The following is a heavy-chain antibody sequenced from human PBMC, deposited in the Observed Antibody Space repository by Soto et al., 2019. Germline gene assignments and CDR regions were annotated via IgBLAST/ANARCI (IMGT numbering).Heavy chain of an antibody. J-gene: IGHJ5*02. V-gene: IGHV4-31*03. Sequence: PSETLSLTCTVSGASISSGGYYWTWIRQYPGKGLEWIGYVYYGGNTNFNPSLRSRVAMSVDRSKNQFSLDLKSVTVADTAVYYCARDRSASRYFYHLWGPGTLVTVSS. CDR3: ARDRSASRYFYHL. CDR2: VYYGGNT. CDR1: GASISSGGYY. D-gene: IGHD6-19*01.